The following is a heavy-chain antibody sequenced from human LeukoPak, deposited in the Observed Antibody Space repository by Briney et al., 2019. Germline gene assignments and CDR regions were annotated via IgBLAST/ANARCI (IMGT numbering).Heavy chain of an antibody. CDR2: IYYTGST. J-gene: IGHJ4*02. V-gene: IGHV4-59*01. Sequence: SETLSLTCTLAGGSSSSYYWSWIRQPPGKALEWIGYIYYTGSTSYNPSLTSRVTISVDTSKNQFSLKLSSVTAADTAIYYCARDKRYSYGFGIFDYWGQGSLVTVSS. CDR3: ARDKRYSYGFGIFDY. CDR1: GGSSSSYY. D-gene: IGHD5-18*01.